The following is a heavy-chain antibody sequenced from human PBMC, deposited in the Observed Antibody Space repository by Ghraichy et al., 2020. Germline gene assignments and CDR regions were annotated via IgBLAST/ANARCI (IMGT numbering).Heavy chain of an antibody. CDR2: ISWNSGTV. D-gene: IGHD1-1*01. V-gene: IGHV3-9*01. CDR1: GFTFEDYA. CDR3: AKATGPHYYYGVDV. J-gene: IGHJ6*02. Sequence: GGSLRLSCAVSGFTFEDYAMHWVRQAPGKGLEWVSGISWNSGTVGYADSVKGRFTISRDNDKNSLYMQMNSLRGEDTAFYFCAKATGPHYYYGVDVWGQGTTISVSS.